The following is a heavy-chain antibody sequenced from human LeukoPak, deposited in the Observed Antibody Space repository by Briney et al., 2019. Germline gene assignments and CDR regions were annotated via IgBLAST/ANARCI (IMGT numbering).Heavy chain of an antibody. J-gene: IGHJ4*02. CDR3: ATGNYFFDY. V-gene: IGHV3-48*03. CDR1: GFTFSSYE. CDR2: ISSSGGTI. Sequence: GGSLRLSCAASGFTFSSYEMNWVRQAPGKGLEWVSYISSSGGTIYYADSVKGRFTISRDNARNSLYLQMNSLRAEDTAVYYCATGNYFFDYWGQGTLVTVSS. D-gene: IGHD1-7*01.